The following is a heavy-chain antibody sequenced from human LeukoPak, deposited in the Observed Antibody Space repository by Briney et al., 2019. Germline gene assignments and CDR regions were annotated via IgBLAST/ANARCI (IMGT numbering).Heavy chain of an antibody. V-gene: IGHV5-51*01. Sequence: GESLKISCKGSGYSFNTYWIGWVRQMPGKGLEWMGIIYPGDSDTKYSPSFQGQVTISADKSISTAYLQWSSLKASDTAMYYYARHASHYDTSAYPFDYWGQGTLVTVSS. CDR3: ARHASHYDTSAYPFDY. CDR1: GYSFNTYW. CDR2: IYPGDSDT. J-gene: IGHJ4*02. D-gene: IGHD3-22*01.